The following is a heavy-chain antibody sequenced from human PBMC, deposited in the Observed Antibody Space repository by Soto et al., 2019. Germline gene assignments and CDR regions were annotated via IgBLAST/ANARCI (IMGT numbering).Heavy chain of an antibody. V-gene: IGHV4-39*01. CDR2: IYYSGST. CDR3: ARQVPAAIRLGWFDP. D-gene: IGHD2-2*02. J-gene: IGHJ5*02. CDR1: GGSISRSTYY. Sequence: SETLSLTCTVSGGSISRSTYYWGWIRQPPGKGLEWIGSIYYSGSTYYRPSLKSRVTISIDTSKNQFSLKLSSVTAADTAVYYCARQVPAAIRLGWFDPWGQGTLVTVSS.